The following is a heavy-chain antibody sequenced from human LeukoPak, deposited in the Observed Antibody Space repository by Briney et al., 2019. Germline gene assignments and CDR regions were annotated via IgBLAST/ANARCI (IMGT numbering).Heavy chain of an antibody. CDR3: ARGRLLQLGPFDY. D-gene: IGHD2-15*01. CDR1: GGSISSYY. CDR2: IYYSGST. V-gene: IGHV4-59*01. J-gene: IGHJ4*02. Sequence: SETLSLTCTDSGGSISSYYWSWIRLPPGKGLEWIGYIYYSGSTNYNPSLKSRVTISVDTSKNQFSLKLSSVTAADTAVYYCARGRLLQLGPFDYWGQGTLVTVSS.